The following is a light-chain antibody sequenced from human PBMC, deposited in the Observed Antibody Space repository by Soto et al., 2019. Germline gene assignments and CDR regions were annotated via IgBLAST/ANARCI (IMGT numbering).Light chain of an antibody. Sequence: EIVMTQSPATLSVSPGERATLSCRASQSVSSNLAWYQQKPGQAPRLLISGSSTRATGIPARFSGSGSGTEFTLTISSMQPEDLAVYYCHQYNSWPPLTFGGGTKVEIK. CDR3: HQYNSWPPLT. V-gene: IGKV3-15*01. J-gene: IGKJ4*01. CDR1: QSVSSN. CDR2: GSS.